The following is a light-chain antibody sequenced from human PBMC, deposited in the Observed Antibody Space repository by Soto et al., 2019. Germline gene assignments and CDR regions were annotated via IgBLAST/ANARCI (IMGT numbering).Light chain of an antibody. CDR3: MQSSHLRT. V-gene: IGKV2-24*01. Sequence: DIVLTQTPLTASVTPGQSASFSCGSSESLLHSDGNTYLSWLHQRPGQPPRLLIYQISKQFSGVPDRFSGSGAGTNFTLKISRVEVEDVGTFFCMQSSHLRTFGQGTKVEI. J-gene: IGKJ1*01. CDR1: ESLLHSDGNTY. CDR2: QIS.